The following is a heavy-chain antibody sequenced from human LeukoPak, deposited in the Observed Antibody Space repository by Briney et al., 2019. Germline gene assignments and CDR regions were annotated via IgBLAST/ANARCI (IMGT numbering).Heavy chain of an antibody. CDR1: GYTLTELS. V-gene: IGHV1-24*01. CDR3: ARGEYCSSTSCYTGPDY. CDR2: FDPEDGET. Sequence: AASVTVSCKVSGYTLTELSMHWVRQAPGEGLEWMGGFDPEDGETIYAQKFQGRVTMTEDTSTDTAYMELSSLRSEDTAVYYCARGEYCSSTSCYTGPDYWGQGTLVTVSS. D-gene: IGHD2-2*02. J-gene: IGHJ4*02.